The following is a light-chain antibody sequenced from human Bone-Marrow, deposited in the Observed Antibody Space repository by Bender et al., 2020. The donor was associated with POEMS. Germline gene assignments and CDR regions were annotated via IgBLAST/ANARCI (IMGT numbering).Light chain of an antibody. Sequence: SYVLSQPPSVSVAPGKTATITCGGNNIGRKSVFWYQQKPGQAPRLIVYYDFERPSGIPERFSGSNSGNTATLTISRVEAGDEADYSCHVWDSDTDHPVFGGGTKLTVL. CDR3: HVWDSDTDHPV. J-gene: IGLJ3*02. V-gene: IGLV3-21*01. CDR2: YDF. CDR1: NIGRKS.